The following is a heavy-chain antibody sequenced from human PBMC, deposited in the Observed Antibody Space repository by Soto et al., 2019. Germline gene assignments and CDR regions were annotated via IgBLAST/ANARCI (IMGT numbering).Heavy chain of an antibody. J-gene: IGHJ6*02. V-gene: IGHV5-10-1*01. CDR2: IDPSDSYT. CDR1: GYSFPSYW. CDR3: ARHGESSSPHYYYCGMDV. Sequence: GASLKLSCKGSGYSFPSYWISWVRQMPGKGLEGMGRIDPSDSYTNYSPSFQGHVTISADTSISPAYSQCSSLKASPTAMYYCARHGESSSPHYYYCGMDVWGQVTTITVSS. D-gene: IGHD6-6*01.